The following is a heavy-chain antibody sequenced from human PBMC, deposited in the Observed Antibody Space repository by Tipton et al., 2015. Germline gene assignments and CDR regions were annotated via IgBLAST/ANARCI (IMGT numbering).Heavy chain of an antibody. Sequence: TLSLTCTVSGDSISGGTEYWGWIRQAPGKTLEWIASSFYTGITFYNPSLQSRVTISVDTSKNQFSLKLTSVTTADTAVYYCARRLLSGGYFALWGRGTLVTVSS. D-gene: IGHD2/OR15-2a*01. CDR2: SFYTGIT. J-gene: IGHJ2*01. CDR3: ARRLLSGGYFAL. CDR1: GDSISGGTEY. V-gene: IGHV4-39*01.